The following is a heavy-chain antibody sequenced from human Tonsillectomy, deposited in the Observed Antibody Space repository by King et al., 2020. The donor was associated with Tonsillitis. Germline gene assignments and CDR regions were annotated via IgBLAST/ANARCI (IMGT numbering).Heavy chain of an antibody. CDR3: ARLYGSGPPTTSYYYYMDV. J-gene: IGHJ6*03. V-gene: IGHV3-53*04. D-gene: IGHD3-10*01. Sequence: EVQLVASGGGLVQPGGSLRLSCAASGFTVSSNYMSWVRQAPGMGLEWVSIIYRGSSTYYTDSVKGRFTISRHSSKNTLYLQMNSLRTEDTAVYYCARLYGSGPPTTSYYYYMDVWGKGTTVTVSS. CDR1: GFTVSSNY. CDR2: IYRGSST.